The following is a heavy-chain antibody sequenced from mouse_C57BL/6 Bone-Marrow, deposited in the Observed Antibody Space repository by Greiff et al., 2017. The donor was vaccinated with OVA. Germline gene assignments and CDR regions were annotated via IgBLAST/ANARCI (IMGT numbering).Heavy chain of an antibody. J-gene: IGHJ1*03. V-gene: IGHV5-6*01. Sequence: EVQRVESGGDLVKPGESLKLSCAASGFTFSSYGMSWVRQTPDKRLEWVATISSGGSYTYYPDSVKGRFTISRDNAKNTLYLQMSSLKSEDTAMYYCARQGGTRYFDVWGTGTTVTVSS. CDR1: GFTFSSYG. D-gene: IGHD2-14*01. CDR3: ARQGGTRYFDV. CDR2: ISSGGSYT.